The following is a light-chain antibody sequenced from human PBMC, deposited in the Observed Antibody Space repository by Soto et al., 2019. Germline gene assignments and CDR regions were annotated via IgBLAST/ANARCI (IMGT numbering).Light chain of an antibody. Sequence: EIVLTQSPATLSLSPGERASLSCRASQSVSSYLAWYQQKPGQAPRLLIYGASTRATDVPARFSGSGSGTEFTLTISSLQSEDFAEYHCQQYNNWPQTFGQGTKVDI. CDR3: QQYNNWPQT. V-gene: IGKV3-15*01. CDR2: GAS. CDR1: QSVSSY. J-gene: IGKJ1*01.